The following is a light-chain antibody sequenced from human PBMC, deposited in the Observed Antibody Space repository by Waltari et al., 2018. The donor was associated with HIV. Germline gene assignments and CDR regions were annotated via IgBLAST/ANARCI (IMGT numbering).Light chain of an antibody. CDR1: QSISSY. Sequence: DIQMTQSPSPLSASVGARVTITCRASQSISSYLNWYPQKPGKAPKLLIYAASSLQSGVPSRFSGSGSGTDFTLTISSLQPEDFATYYCQQSYSTPWTFGQGTKVEIK. V-gene: IGKV1-39*01. J-gene: IGKJ1*01. CDR3: QQSYSTPWT. CDR2: AAS.